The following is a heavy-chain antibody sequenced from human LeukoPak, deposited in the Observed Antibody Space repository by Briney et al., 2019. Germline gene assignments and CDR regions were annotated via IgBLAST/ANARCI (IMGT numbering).Heavy chain of an antibody. J-gene: IGHJ4*02. D-gene: IGHD3-10*01. V-gene: IGHV3-15*01. Sequence: GGSLRLSCAASGFTFSNAWMDWVRQAPGKGLEWVGRIKSKTDGGTTDYAAPVKGRFTISRDDSKNTLYLQMNSLKIEDTAVYYCTTDYLARGVVGGYWGQGTLVTVSS. CDR1: GFTFSNAW. CDR3: TTDYLARGVVGGY. CDR2: IKSKTDGGTT.